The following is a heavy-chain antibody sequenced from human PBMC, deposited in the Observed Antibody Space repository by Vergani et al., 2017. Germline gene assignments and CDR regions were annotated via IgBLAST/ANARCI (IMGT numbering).Heavy chain of an antibody. CDR2: FYTGGGT. CDR1: GGSISSGSYY. D-gene: IGHD6-13*01. CDR3: ARDPLCSTTWPFLLLGMDV. J-gene: IGHJ6*02. V-gene: IGHV4-61*02. Sequence: QVQLQESGPGLVRPSQTLSLTCTVSGGSISSGSYYWSWFRQPAGKGLEWIGRFYTGGGTSYNPSLKSRVTISVDTSKNQFTLQLSSVTAADTAVYYCARDPLCSTTWPFLLLGMDVWGQGTTVTVSS.